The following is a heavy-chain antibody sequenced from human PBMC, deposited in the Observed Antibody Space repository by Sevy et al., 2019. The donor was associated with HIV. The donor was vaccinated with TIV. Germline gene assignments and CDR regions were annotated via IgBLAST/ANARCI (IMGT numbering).Heavy chain of an antibody. CDR2: IWHDGSKT. V-gene: IGHV3-33*01. CDR3: ATGVGANHFAY. J-gene: IGHJ4*02. Sequence: GGSLRLSCVASGFTFSAYGIHWVRQAPGKGLEWAAVIWHDGSKTYYADSVKGRFTISRDNSRNTLYLQINSLRVEDTAVYYCATGVGANHFAYWGQGTLVTVSS. CDR1: GFTFSAYG. D-gene: IGHD1-26*01.